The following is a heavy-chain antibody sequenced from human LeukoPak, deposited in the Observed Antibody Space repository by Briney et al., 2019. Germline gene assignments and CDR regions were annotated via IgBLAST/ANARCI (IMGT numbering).Heavy chain of an antibody. CDR2: IYYSGST. J-gene: IGHJ4*02. D-gene: IGHD6-13*01. CDR3: ARETKATIAAAGVYYFDY. V-gene: IGHV4-59*12. Sequence: SETLSLTCTVSGGSISTFYWSWIRQPPGKGLEWIGYIYYSGSTNYNPSLKSRVTMSVDTSKNQFSLKLSSVTAADTAVYYCARETKATIAAAGVYYFDYWGQGTLVTVSS. CDR1: GGSISTFY.